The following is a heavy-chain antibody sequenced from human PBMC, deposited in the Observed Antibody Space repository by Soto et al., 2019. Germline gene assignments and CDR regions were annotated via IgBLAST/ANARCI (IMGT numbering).Heavy chain of an antibody. J-gene: IGHJ3*02. V-gene: IGHV3-23*01. CDR1: GFTFSSYA. Sequence: GGSLRLSCAASGFTFSSYAMSWVRQAPGKGLEWVSAISGSGGSTYYADSVKGRFTISRDNSKNTLYLQMNSLRAEDTAVYYCAKGKGYYDFWSATDAFDIWGQGTMVTVSS. CDR3: AKGKGYYDFWSATDAFDI. D-gene: IGHD3-3*01. CDR2: ISGSGGST.